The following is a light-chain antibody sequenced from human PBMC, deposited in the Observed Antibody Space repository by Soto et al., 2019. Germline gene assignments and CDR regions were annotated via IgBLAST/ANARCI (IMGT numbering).Light chain of an antibody. J-gene: IGLJ2*01. CDR2: DVT. CDR3: SSFTSNSILV. Sequence: QSALTQPASVSGSPGQSITISCTGTSSDVGAYNYVSWYQQHPGNAPKLMIYDVTDRPSGVSNRFSASKSGSTASLTISGLRAEDEADYYCSSFTSNSILVFGGGTKLTV. V-gene: IGLV2-14*03. CDR1: SSDVGAYNY.